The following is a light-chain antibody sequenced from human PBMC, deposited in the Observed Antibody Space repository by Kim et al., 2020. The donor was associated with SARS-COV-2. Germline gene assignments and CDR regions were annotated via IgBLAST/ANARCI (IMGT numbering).Light chain of an antibody. CDR1: SSDIDDYNY. V-gene: IGLV2-14*01. CDR2: EVT. Sequence: QSFTISCTGTSSDIDDYNYVSWYQQHPGKAPKRMIYEVTKRPSGVSYRFSGSKSGNTASLTISGLQAEDEADYYCSSYTSSSGLMVFGGGTQLTVL. J-gene: IGLJ3*02. CDR3: SSYTSSSGLMV.